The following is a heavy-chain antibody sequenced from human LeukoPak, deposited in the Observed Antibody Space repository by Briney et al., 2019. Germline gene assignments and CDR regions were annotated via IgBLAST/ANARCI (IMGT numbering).Heavy chain of an antibody. CDR2: VYYSGST. J-gene: IGHJ6*04. Sequence: SQTLSLTCTVSGGSISSGGYYWSWIRQHPGKGLEWIGYVYYSGSTYYNPSLKSRVTISVDTSKNQFSLKMSSVTAADTAVSYCARDRFRGDYGMDVWGKGTTVTVSS. CDR3: ARDRFRGDYGMDV. V-gene: IGHV4-31*03. CDR1: GGSISSGGYY.